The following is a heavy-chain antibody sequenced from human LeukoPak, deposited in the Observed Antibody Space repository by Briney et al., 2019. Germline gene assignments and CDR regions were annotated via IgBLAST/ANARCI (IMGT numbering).Heavy chain of an antibody. D-gene: IGHD2-21*02. CDR3: AKVLEAAYCGGDCYYPYYFDY. CDR1: GFTFSSYA. Sequence: GGSLRLSCAASGFTFSSYAMSWVRQAPGKGLEWVSAISGSGGSTYYADSVKGRFTISRDNSKNTLYLQMNSLRAEDTAVYYCAKVLEAAYCGGDCYYPYYFDYWGQETLVTVSS. J-gene: IGHJ4*02. V-gene: IGHV3-23*01. CDR2: ISGSGGST.